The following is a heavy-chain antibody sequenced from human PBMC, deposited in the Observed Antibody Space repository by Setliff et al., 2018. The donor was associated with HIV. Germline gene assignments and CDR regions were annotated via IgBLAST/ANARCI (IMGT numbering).Heavy chain of an antibody. D-gene: IGHD1-26*01. V-gene: IGHV1-18*01. CDR3: ARGWELSV. J-gene: IGHJ4*02. CDR1: GYTLTTYG. CDR2: ISGHSDNM. Sequence: GASVKVSCKASGYTLTTYGVTWVRQVPGLGLEWMGWISGHSDNMKFAQKFQMRLHMTMDPSTSTAHMELTRLTSDDTAVYYCARGWELSVWGQGTLVTVSS.